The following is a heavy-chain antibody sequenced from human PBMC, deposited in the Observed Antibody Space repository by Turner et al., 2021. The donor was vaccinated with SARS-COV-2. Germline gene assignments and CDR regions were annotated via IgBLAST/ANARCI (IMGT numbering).Heavy chain of an antibody. V-gene: IGHV3-13*01. J-gene: IGHJ2*01. CDR1: GFTFSSYD. Sequence: EVQLVESGGGLVKPGGSLRLSCAASGFTFSSYDMHWVRQATGKGLEWVSAIGTAGDTYYPGSVKGRFTISRENAKNSLYLQMNSLRAGDTAVYYCARVEYSSSYSYWYFDLWGRGTLVTVSS. CDR3: ARVEYSSSYSYWYFDL. CDR2: IGTAGDT. D-gene: IGHD6-6*01.